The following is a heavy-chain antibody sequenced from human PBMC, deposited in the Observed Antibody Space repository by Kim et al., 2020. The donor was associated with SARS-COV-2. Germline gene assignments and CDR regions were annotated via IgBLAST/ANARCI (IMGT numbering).Heavy chain of an antibody. CDR3: ARDRDSSGSGGMDV. V-gene: IGHV1-46*01. Sequence: AQKFQGRVTMTRDTSTSTVYMELSSLRSEDTAVYYCARDRDSSGSGGMDVWGQGTTVTVSS. D-gene: IGHD6-19*01. J-gene: IGHJ6*02.